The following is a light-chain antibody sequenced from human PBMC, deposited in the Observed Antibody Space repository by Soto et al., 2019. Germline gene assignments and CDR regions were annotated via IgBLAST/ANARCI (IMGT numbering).Light chain of an antibody. CDR1: QSVGTY. Sequence: EIVLTQSPAILSLSPGERATLSCRASQSVGTYLDWYQQKFGQAHRLLIYDASNRATGIPARFSGSGSGTDFTLTISSLEPDDFAVYYCQQRVNWLTFGGGTKVEL. CDR2: DAS. J-gene: IGKJ4*01. CDR3: QQRVNWLT. V-gene: IGKV3-11*01.